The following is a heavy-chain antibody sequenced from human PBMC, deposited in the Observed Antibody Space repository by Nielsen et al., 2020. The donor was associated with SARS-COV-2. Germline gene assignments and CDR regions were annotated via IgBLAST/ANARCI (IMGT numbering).Heavy chain of an antibody. V-gene: IGHV4-31*03. CDR1: GGSISRGGYY. J-gene: IGHJ3*02. Sequence: SETLSLTCTVSGGSISRGGYYWSWIRQLPGKGLEWIGYIYYTGSTHYNPSLQSRITISVDTSKNQFSLRLSSVTAADTAVYYCARVPFDIWGQGTMVTVSS. CDR3: ARVPFDI. CDR2: IYYTGST.